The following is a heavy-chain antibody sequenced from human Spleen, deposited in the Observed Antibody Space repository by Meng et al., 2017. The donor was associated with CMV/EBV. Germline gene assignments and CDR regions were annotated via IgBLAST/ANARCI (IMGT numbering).Heavy chain of an antibody. CDR1: GYTFTKYG. CDR2: ISTRSDGI. Sequence: SWKASGYTFTKYGISWVRQAPGQGLEWMGWISTRSDGIKYAQDFQDRVTLTTDTSTRTAYMELGGLRSDDTAMYYCARDVDWSLDYWGQGTLVTVSS. V-gene: IGHV1-18*01. D-gene: IGHD3-9*01. CDR3: ARDVDWSLDY. J-gene: IGHJ4*02.